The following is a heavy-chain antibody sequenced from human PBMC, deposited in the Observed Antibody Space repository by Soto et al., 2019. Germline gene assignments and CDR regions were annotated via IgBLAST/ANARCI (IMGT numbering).Heavy chain of an antibody. J-gene: IGHJ3*02. Sequence: QVQLQESGPGLVKPSETLSLTCTVSGGSISSYYWSWIRRPAGKGLEWIGRIYTSGRTNYNPSLKRRVPMSVDTSKNQFSLKLSAVTAAYTAVYYCARDAKTMVIGNAFDICGQGTMVTVSS. D-gene: IGHD3-10*01. CDR3: ARDAKTMVIGNAFDI. V-gene: IGHV4-4*07. CDR2: IYTSGRT. CDR1: GGSISSYY.